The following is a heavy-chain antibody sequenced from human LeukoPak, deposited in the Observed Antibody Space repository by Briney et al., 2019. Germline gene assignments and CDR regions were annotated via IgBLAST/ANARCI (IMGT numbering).Heavy chain of an antibody. CDR3: ARDSGYDLESSRGLFDY. V-gene: IGHV3-7*01. J-gene: IGHJ4*02. CDR2: IKQDGSEK. D-gene: IGHD5-12*01. Sequence: GGSLRLSCAASGFTFSSYWMSWVRQAPGKGLEWVANIKQDGSEKYYADSVKGRFTISRDNAKNSLYLQMNSLRAEDTAVYYCARDSGYDLESSRGLFDYWGQGTLVTVSS. CDR1: GFTFSSYW.